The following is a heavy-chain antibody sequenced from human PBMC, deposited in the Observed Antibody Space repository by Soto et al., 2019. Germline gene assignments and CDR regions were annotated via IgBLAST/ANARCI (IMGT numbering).Heavy chain of an antibody. V-gene: IGHV1-69*13. D-gene: IGHD3-3*01. CDR3: AGRPYYDFWSGYYASWFDP. CDR1: GGTFSSYA. J-gene: IGHJ5*02. CDR2: IIPIFGTA. Sequence: GASVKVSCKASGGTFSSYAISWVRQAPGQGLEWMGGIIPIFGTANYAQKFQGRVTITADESTSTAYMELSSLRSEDTAVYYCAGRPYYDFWSGYYASWFDPWGQGTLVTVSS.